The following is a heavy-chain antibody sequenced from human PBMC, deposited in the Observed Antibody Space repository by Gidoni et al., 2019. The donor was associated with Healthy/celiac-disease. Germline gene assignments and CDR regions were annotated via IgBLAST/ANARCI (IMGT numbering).Heavy chain of an antibody. J-gene: IGHJ6*02. V-gene: IGHV3-21*01. CDR3: ARGTIFGGVIHYYGMDV. Sequence: EVQLVESGGGLVKPGGSLRLSCAASGFTFSSYSMNWVRQAPGKGLEWVASISSRSSYIYYADSVKGRFNISRDNAKNSLYLQMNSLRAEDTAVYYCARGTIFGGVIHYYGMDVWGQGTTVTVSS. D-gene: IGHD3-3*01. CDR2: ISSRSSYI. CDR1: GFTFSSYS.